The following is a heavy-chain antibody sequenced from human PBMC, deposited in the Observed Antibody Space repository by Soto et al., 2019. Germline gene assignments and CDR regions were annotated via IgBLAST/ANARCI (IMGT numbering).Heavy chain of an antibody. CDR3: ARGRTGWLQDY. V-gene: IGHV1-69*12. D-gene: IGHD5-12*01. CDR1: GDTFSSYA. Sequence: QVQLVQSGAEVKKPGSSVKVSCKASGDTFSSYAISWVRQAPGQGLEWMGGIIPIFGTANYSQKFQGRVTITADEYTSTAYMELISLRSEDTAVYCCARGRTGWLQDYWGQGTLVTVSS. CDR2: IIPIFGTA. J-gene: IGHJ4*02.